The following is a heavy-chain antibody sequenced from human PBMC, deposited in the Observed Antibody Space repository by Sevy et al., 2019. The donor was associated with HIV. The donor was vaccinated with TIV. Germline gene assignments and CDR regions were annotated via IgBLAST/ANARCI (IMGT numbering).Heavy chain of an antibody. Sequence: GGSLRLSYAASGFIFSTSPMHWVRQAPGKGLECVAILSYDDSDENYADSVKGRFTISRDNSKNTLYLQMNSLRTEDTAVYYCAKDDLGSIDYWGQGTLVTVSS. CDR1: GFIFSTSP. J-gene: IGHJ4*02. CDR2: LSYDDSDE. D-gene: IGHD3-10*01. CDR3: AKDDLGSIDY. V-gene: IGHV3-30-3*02.